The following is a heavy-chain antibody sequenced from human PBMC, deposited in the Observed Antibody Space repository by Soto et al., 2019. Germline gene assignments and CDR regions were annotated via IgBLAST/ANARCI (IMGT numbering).Heavy chain of an antibody. V-gene: IGHV1-69*01. Sequence: QVQLVQSGAQLKKPGSSVKVSCKASGGTLSSFTISWVRQAPGQGPEWMGGITPIFATANYAQKFQGRVTITADESTNTVYMELSSLRSEDTAVYYFARWRGTVTTPGFMGPLDYWGQGTLVSVSS. CDR3: ARWRGTVTTPGFMGPLDY. D-gene: IGHD3-3*01. CDR1: GGTLSSFT. CDR2: ITPIFATA. J-gene: IGHJ4*02.